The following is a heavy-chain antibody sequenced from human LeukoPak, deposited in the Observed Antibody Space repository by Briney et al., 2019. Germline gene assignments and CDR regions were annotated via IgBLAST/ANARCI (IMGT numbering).Heavy chain of an antibody. V-gene: IGHV3-23*01. CDR1: GFTFSSHA. Sequence: GGSLRLSCAASGFTFSSHAMSWVRQAPGKGLEWVSSISRSGATTYYADSVKGRFTISRDNSKNTLYLQMNSLRAEDTAVYYCAKVSYYYDSSGYYFPDYWGQGTLVTVSS. CDR3: AKVSYYYDSSGYYFPDY. J-gene: IGHJ4*02. D-gene: IGHD3-22*01. CDR2: ISRSGATT.